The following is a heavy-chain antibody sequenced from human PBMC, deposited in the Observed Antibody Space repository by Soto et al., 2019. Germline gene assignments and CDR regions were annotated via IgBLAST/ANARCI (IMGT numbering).Heavy chain of an antibody. CDR3: AKESPRGHTHFYYTMHL. CDR1: GFVFSDYG. J-gene: IGHJ6*02. D-gene: IGHD5-12*01. CDR2: ITNDGNNE. V-gene: IGHV3-30*02. Sequence: PGGSLRLSCAASGFVFSDYGMHWVRQAPGKGLEWVALITNDGNNEYYRESVKGQFSISRGMSTNTVDLLMNSLRPEDTGVYYYAKESPRGHTHFYYTMHLWGQGTTVTVSS.